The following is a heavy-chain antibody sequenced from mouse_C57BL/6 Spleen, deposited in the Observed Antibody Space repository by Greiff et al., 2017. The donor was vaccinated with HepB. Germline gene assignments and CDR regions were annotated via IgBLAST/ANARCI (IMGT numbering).Heavy chain of an antibody. Sequence: VKLMESGPGLVAPSQSLSITCTVSGFSLTSYAISWVRQPPGKGLEWLGVIWTGGGTNYNSALKSRLSISKDNSKSQVFLKMNSLQTDDTARYYCARSEGYDYDGLYFDYWGQGTTLTVSS. D-gene: IGHD2-4*01. CDR1: GFSLTSYA. CDR2: IWTGGGT. J-gene: IGHJ2*01. V-gene: IGHV2-9-1*01. CDR3: ARSEGYDYDGLYFDY.